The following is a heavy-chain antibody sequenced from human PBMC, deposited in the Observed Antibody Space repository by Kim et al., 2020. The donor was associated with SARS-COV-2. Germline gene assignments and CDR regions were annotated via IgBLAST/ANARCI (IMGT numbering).Heavy chain of an antibody. D-gene: IGHD7-27*01. Sequence: GGSLRLSCAASGFTFSSYAMSWVRQAPGKGLEWVSAISGSGGSTYYADSVKGRFTISRDNSKNTLYLQMNSLRAEDTAVYYCAKVRYGSNWGQGTLALSDWGQRTLVTVSS. CDR3: AKVRYGSNWGQGTLALSD. J-gene: IGHJ4*02. V-gene: IGHV3-23*01. CDR2: ISGSGGST. CDR1: GFTFSSYA.